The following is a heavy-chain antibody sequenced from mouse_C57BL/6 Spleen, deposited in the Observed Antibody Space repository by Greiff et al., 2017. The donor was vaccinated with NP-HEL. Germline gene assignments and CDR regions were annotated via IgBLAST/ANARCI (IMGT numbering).Heavy chain of an antibody. Sequence: EVKVEESGGGLVQPGGSMKLSCVASGFTFSNYWMNWVRQSPEKGLEWVAQIRLKSDNYATHYAESVKGRFTISRDDSKSSVYLQMNNLRAEDTGIYYCTVDGNYGWFAYWGQGTLVTVSA. CDR1: GFTFSNYW. CDR2: IRLKSDNYAT. D-gene: IGHD2-1*01. V-gene: IGHV6-3*01. J-gene: IGHJ3*01. CDR3: TVDGNYGWFAY.